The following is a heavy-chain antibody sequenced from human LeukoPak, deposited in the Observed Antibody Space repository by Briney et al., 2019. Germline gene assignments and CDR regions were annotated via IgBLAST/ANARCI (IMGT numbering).Heavy chain of an antibody. CDR1: GFTFSSYS. Sequence: GGSLRLSCAASGFTFSSYSMNWVRQAPGKGLEWVSSISSSSSYIYYADSVKGRFTISRDNAKNSLYLQMNSLRAEDTAVYYCARSITMIVVVITTGAFDIWGQGTMVTVSS. CDR2: ISSSSSYI. J-gene: IGHJ3*02. D-gene: IGHD3-22*01. CDR3: ARSITMIVVVITTGAFDI. V-gene: IGHV3-21*01.